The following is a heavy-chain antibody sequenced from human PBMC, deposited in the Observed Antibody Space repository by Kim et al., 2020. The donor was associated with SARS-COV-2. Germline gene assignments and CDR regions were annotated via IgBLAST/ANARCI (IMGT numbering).Heavy chain of an antibody. V-gene: IGHV1-69*13. CDR2: IIPIFGTA. CDR3: ARGYYYSSSWSSGYGMDV. CDR1: GGTFSSYA. J-gene: IGHJ6*02. Sequence: SVKVSCKASGGTFSSYAISWVRQAPGQGLEWMGGIIPIFGTANYAQKFQGRVTITADESTSTAYMELSSLRSEDTAVYYCARGYYYSSSWSSGYGMDVWGQGTTVTVSS. D-gene: IGHD6-13*01.